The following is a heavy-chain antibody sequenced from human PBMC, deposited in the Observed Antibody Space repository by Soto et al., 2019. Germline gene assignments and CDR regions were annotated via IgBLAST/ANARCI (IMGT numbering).Heavy chain of an antibody. J-gene: IGHJ2*01. Sequence: QVRRVGSGGAVVPPGWSLRLSCAASGFNFNSYGMHWVRQAPGKGLEWVAIIYYDGSNKYYADSVKGRFTISRDNSKNILYRKMDMLRVEDTAGFYGAEDGAVGQRGAWCFELWGRGALVAVAS. D-gene: IGHD1-26*01. CDR3: AEDGAVGQRGAWCFEL. CDR1: GFNFNSYG. V-gene: IGHV3-33*06. CDR2: IYYDGSNK.